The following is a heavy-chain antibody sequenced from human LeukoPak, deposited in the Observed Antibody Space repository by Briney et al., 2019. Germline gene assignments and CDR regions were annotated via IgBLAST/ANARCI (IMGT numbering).Heavy chain of an antibody. CDR2: ISSNGGST. CDR1: GFTFSSYV. Sequence: PGGSLRLSCSASGFTFSSYVMHWVRQAPGKGLEYVSAISSNGGSTYYADSVKGRFTISRDNSKNTLYLQMNSLRVEDTAVYYCVTPPKVWYYYGMDVWGQGTTVTVSS. J-gene: IGHJ6*02. CDR3: VTPPKVWYYYGMDV. V-gene: IGHV3-64D*06. D-gene: IGHD3-16*01.